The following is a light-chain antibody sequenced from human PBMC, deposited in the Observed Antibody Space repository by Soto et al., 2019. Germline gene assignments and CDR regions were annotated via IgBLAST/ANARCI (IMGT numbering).Light chain of an antibody. CDR3: SSSTSSSTLE. J-gene: IGLJ2*01. CDR1: SSDVGGYNY. V-gene: IGLV2-14*01. CDR2: DVS. Sequence: QSVLTQPASVSGSPGQSITISCTGTSSDVGGYNYVSWYQQHPGKAPKLMIYDVSNRPSGVSNRFSGSNSSNTAPLTISGLQDEDEDDYYCSSSTSSSTLEFGGGTKLTVL.